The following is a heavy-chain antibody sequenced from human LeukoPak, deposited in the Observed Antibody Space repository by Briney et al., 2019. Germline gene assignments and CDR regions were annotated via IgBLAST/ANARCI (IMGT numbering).Heavy chain of an antibody. J-gene: IGHJ6*03. Sequence: GGSLRLSCAASGFTFSSYWMHWVRQAPGKGLVWVSRINSDGSSTSYADSVKGRFTISRDNAKNTLYLQMNSLRAEDTAVYYCAREGSSYDFWSGYFRRPPYMDVWGKGTTVTVSS. V-gene: IGHV3-74*01. CDR2: INSDGSST. D-gene: IGHD3-3*01. CDR1: GFTFSSYW. CDR3: AREGSSYDFWSGYFRRPPYMDV.